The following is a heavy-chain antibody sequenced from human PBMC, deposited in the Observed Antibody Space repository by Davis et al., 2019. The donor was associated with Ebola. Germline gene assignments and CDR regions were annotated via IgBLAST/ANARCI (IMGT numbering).Heavy chain of an antibody. CDR2: ISSNGGST. J-gene: IGHJ3*02. CDR3: AREDIDGAFDI. V-gene: IGHV3-64*02. Sequence: GESLKISCAASGFTFSSYAMHWVRQAPGKGLEYVSAISSNGGSTYYADSVKGRFTISRDNSKNTLYLQMGSLRAEDKAVYYCAREDIDGAFDIWGQGTMVTVSS. D-gene: IGHD5-12*01. CDR1: GFTFSSYA.